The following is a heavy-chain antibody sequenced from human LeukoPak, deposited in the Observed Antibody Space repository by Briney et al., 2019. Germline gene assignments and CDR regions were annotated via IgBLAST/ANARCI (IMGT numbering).Heavy chain of an antibody. J-gene: IGHJ4*02. CDR1: GYTFTSYA. V-gene: IGHV1-3*03. CDR3: ARAPGYSSSWIDY. CDR2: INAGNGNT. Sequence: ASVKLSCKASGYTFTSYAMNWVRQAPGQRLEWMGWINAGNGNTKYSQEFQGRVTITRDTSASTAYMELSSLRSEDMAVYYCARAPGYSSSWIDYWGQGTLVTVSS. D-gene: IGHD6-13*01.